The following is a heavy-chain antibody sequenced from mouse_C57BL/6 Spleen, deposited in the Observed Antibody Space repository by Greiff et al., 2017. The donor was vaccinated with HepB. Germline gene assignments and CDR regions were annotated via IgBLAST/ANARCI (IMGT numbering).Heavy chain of an antibody. CDR1: GFTFSSYA. Sequence: DVMLVESGGGLVKPGGSLKLSCAASGFTFSSYAMSWVRQTPEKRLEWVATISDGGSYTYYPDNVKGRFTISRDNAKNNLYLQMSHLKSEDTAMYYCAREDDGYLFDYWGQGTTLTVSS. V-gene: IGHV5-4*01. D-gene: IGHD2-3*01. CDR2: ISDGGSYT. J-gene: IGHJ2*01. CDR3: AREDDGYLFDY.